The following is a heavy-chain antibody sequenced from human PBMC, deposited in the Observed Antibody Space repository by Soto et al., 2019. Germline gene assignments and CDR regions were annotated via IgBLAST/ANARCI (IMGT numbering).Heavy chain of an antibody. CDR1: GFSLSTSGVG. CDR2: IYWDDDK. D-gene: IGHD2-2*01. CDR3: AHAAIYCSSTSCYFDYYYYDMDV. Sequence: SGPTLVNPTQTLTLTCTFSGFSLSTSGVGVGWIRQPPGKALEWLALIYWDDDKRYSPSLKSRLTITKDTSKNQVVLTMTNMDPVDTATYYCAHAAIYCSSTSCYFDYYYYDMDVWGKGTTVTVSS. V-gene: IGHV2-5*02. J-gene: IGHJ6*03.